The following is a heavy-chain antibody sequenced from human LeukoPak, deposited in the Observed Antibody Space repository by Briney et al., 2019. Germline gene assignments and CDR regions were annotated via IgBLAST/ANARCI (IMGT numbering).Heavy chain of an antibody. D-gene: IGHD2-2*01. Sequence: GGSLRLSCAASGFTFSSYAMHWVRQAPGKGLEWVAVISYDGSNKYYADSVKGRFTISRDNSKNTLYLQMNSLRAEDTAVYYCAKGAYQLLSGYYWGQGTLVTVSS. V-gene: IGHV3-30*04. J-gene: IGHJ4*02. CDR1: GFTFSSYA. CDR2: ISYDGSNK. CDR3: AKGAYQLLSGYY.